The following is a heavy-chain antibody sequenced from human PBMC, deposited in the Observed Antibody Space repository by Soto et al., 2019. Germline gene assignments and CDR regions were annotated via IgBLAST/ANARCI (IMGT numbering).Heavy chain of an antibody. J-gene: IGHJ3*02. CDR3: ARGRIVVVPAAIILDAFDI. CDR2: IYYSGST. CDR1: GGSISSGGYY. Sequence: QVQLQESGPGLVKPSQTLSLTCTVSGGSISSGGYYWSWIRQHPGKGLEWIGYIYYSGSTYYNPSLKSRVTISVDTSKNQFSLKLSSLTAADTAVYYCARGRIVVVPAAIILDAFDIWGQGTMVTVSS. V-gene: IGHV4-31*03. D-gene: IGHD2-2*01.